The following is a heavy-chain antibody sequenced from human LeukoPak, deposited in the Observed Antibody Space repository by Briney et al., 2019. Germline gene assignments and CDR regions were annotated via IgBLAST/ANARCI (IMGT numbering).Heavy chain of an antibody. CDR3: ARDSFYCGGDCLNDY. V-gene: IGHV3-9*01. D-gene: IGHD2-21*02. J-gene: IGHJ4*02. Sequence: GGSLRLSCAASGFTFDDYAMHWVRQAPGKGLEWVSGISWNSGSIGYADSVKGRFTISRDNAKNSLYLQMNSLRAEDTAVYYCARDSFYCGGDCLNDYWGQGTLVTVSS. CDR2: ISWNSGSI. CDR1: GFTFDDYA.